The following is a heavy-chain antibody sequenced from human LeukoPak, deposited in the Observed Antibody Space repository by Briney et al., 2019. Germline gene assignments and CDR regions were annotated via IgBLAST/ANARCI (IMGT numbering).Heavy chain of an antibody. D-gene: IGHD6-19*01. J-gene: IGHJ5*02. V-gene: IGHV4-4*07. CDR2: IYTSGST. CDR1: GGSISSYY. CDR3: AIVLYSNGWYGEHNWFDP. Sequence: SETLSLTCTVSGGSISSYYWSWIRQPAGRGLEWIGRIYTSGSTNYNPSLKSRVTMSVDTYKNQFSLKLSSVTAADTSVYYCAIVLYSNGWYGEHNWFDPWGQGILVTVSS.